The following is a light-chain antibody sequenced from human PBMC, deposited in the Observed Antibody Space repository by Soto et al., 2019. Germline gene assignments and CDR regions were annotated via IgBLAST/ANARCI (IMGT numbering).Light chain of an antibody. V-gene: IGLV2-14*01. CDR3: QSYDKTLTAYV. CDR2: EVY. CDR1: NSDVGGYDR. J-gene: IGLJ1*01. Sequence: QSVLTQPASVSGSPGQSITISCTGTNSDVGGYDRVSWYQHHPGKAPKLLIFEVYNRPSGISDRFSGSKSGDTASLTISGLQAEDEADYYCQSYDKTLTAYVFGTGTKLTVL.